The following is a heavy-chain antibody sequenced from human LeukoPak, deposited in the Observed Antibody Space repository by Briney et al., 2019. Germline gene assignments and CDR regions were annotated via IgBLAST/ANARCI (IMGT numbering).Heavy chain of an antibody. Sequence: GGSLRLSCAASGFTFSSYWMSWVRQAPGKGLDWVANIKQDGSEKYYVDSVKGRFTISRDNAKNSLYLQMNSLRAEDTAVYYCANTNYYDSSGYYRGLYYFDYWGQGTLVTVSS. CDR2: IKQDGSEK. D-gene: IGHD3-22*01. CDR1: GFTFSSYW. J-gene: IGHJ4*02. V-gene: IGHV3-7*03. CDR3: ANTNYYDSSGYYRGLYYFDY.